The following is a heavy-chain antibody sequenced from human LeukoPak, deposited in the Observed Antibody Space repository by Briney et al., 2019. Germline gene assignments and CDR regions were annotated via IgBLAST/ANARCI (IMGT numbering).Heavy chain of an antibody. CDR1: GYTFTSYA. CDR2: INAGNGNT. Sequence: ASVKVSCRASGYTFTSYAMHWVRQAPGQRLEWMGWINAGNGNTKYSQKFQGRVTITRDTSASTAYMELRSLRSDDTAVYYCARDCDSSSCPTRYWGQGTLVTVSS. D-gene: IGHD6-13*01. CDR3: ARDCDSSSCPTRY. J-gene: IGHJ4*02. V-gene: IGHV1-3*01.